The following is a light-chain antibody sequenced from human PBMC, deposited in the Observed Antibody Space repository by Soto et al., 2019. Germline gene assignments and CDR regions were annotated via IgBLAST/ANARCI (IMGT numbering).Light chain of an antibody. V-gene: IGKV3-11*01. Sequence: EIVLTQSPATLSLSPGERASLSCRASQSVSRYLAWYQQKPGQAPRHLIYDASNRATGIPARFSGSGSGTEFTLTISSLQSEDFAVYFCHQYNNWPRTFGQGTKVDI. J-gene: IGKJ1*01. CDR2: DAS. CDR3: HQYNNWPRT. CDR1: QSVSRY.